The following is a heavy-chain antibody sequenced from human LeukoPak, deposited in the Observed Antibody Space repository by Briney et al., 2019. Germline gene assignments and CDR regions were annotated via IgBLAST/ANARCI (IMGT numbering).Heavy chain of an antibody. CDR1: GGSISSGGYS. J-gene: IGHJ3*01. CDR2: IYHSGST. CDR3: AKSTYYYDTFVNAFDF. Sequence: SQTLSLACAVSGGSISSGGYSWSWIRQPPGKGLEWIGYIYHSGSTYYNPSLKSRVTISVDRSKNQFSLKLSSVTAADTAVYYCAKSTYYYDTFVNAFDFWGQGTVVTVSS. D-gene: IGHD3-22*01. V-gene: IGHV4-30-2*01.